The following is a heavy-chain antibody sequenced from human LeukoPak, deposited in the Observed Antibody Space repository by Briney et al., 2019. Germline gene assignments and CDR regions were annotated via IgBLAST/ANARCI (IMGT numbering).Heavy chain of an antibody. Sequence: SETLSLTCTVSGGSIFSSYWSWIRQPAGKGLEWIGRIYTTGTTNYKPSLKSRVAMSVDTSKNQFSLKLTSMTAADTAIFYCARENDDYTFTWGQGILVTVSS. J-gene: IGHJ4*02. D-gene: IGHD4-17*01. CDR1: GGSIFSSY. CDR2: IYTTGTT. V-gene: IGHV4-4*07. CDR3: ARENDDYTFT.